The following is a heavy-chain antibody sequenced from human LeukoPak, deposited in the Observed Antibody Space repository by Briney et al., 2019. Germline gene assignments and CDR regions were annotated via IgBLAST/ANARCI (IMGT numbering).Heavy chain of an antibody. CDR1: GFTSSDYT. D-gene: IGHD4-23*01. Sequence: GGSLRLSCAASGFTSSDYTMNWVRQAPGKGLEWVSGISVSDDSTYYADSVKGRFTISRDNSKNTLYLQMNSLRAEDTAVYYCAKDHQKKTTEVTPDYWGQGTLVTVSS. CDR2: ISVSDDST. CDR3: AKDHQKKTTEVTPDY. V-gene: IGHV3-23*01. J-gene: IGHJ4*02.